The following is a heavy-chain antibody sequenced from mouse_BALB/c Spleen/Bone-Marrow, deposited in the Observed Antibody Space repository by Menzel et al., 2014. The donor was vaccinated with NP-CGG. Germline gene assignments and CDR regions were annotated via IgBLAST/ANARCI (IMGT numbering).Heavy chain of an antibody. J-gene: IGHJ2*01. CDR2: ITIGGGGS. V-gene: IGHV5-12-2*01. CDR1: GFTFSSYA. Sequence: EVMLVESGGGLAQPGGSLRLSCAASGFTFSSYAMSWVRQTPGKRLEWVAYITIGGGGSYYPDTVKGRFAISRDNAENTLYLQMSSLKSEDTAIYYCTRHGGGPDYFDHWGQGTTLIVSS. CDR3: TRHGGGPDYFDH.